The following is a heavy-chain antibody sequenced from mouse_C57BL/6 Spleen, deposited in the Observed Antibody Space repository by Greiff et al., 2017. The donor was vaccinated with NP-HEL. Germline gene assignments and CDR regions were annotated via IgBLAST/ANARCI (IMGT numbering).Heavy chain of an antibody. V-gene: IGHV6-6*01. Sequence: DVMLVESGGGLVQPGGSMKLSCAASGFTFSDAWMDWVRQSPEKGLEWVAEIRNKANNHATYYAESVKGRFTISRDDSKSSVYLQMNSLRAEDTGIYYCTSAYYSNYDYFDYWGQGTTLTVSS. D-gene: IGHD2-5*01. J-gene: IGHJ2*01. CDR2: IRNKANNHAT. CDR1: GFTFSDAW. CDR3: TSAYYSNYDYFDY.